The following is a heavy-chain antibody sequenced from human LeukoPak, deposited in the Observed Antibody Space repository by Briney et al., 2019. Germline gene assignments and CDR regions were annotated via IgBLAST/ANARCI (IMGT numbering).Heavy chain of an antibody. CDR1: GYTFTSYD. D-gene: IGHD6-13*01. CDR2: MNPNSSNT. V-gene: IGHV1-8*01. CDR3: ARVKGSSSWALLFEY. Sequence: ASVKVSCKASGYTFTSYDINWVRQATGQGLEWMGWMNPNSSNTGYAQKFQGRVTMTRNTSINTAYMELSSLRSEDTAVYYCARVKGSSSWALLFEYWGQGTMVTVSS. J-gene: IGHJ4*02.